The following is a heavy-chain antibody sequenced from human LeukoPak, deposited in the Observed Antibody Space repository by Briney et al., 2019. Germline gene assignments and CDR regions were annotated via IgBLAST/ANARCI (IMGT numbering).Heavy chain of an antibody. CDR3: TTAMYYGSGSYYGINWFDP. D-gene: IGHD3-10*01. Sequence: GGSLRLSCAASGFTFSNAWMSWVRQAPGKGLEWVGRIKSKTDGGTTDYAAHVKGRFTISRDDSKNTLYLQMNSLKTEDTAVYYCTTAMYYGSGSYYGINWFDPWGQGTLVTVSS. CDR1: GFTFSNAW. J-gene: IGHJ5*02. CDR2: IKSKTDGGTT. V-gene: IGHV3-15*01.